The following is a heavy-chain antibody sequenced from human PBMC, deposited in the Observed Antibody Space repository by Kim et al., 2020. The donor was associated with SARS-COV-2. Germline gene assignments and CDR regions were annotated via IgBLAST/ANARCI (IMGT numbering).Heavy chain of an antibody. J-gene: IGHJ5*02. Sequence: GGSLRLSCAASGFTFSSYAMHWVRQAPGKGLEWVAVISYDGSNKYYADSVKGRFTISRDNSKNTLYLQMNSLRAEDTAVYYCARGWGAMVRGVMADPWGQGTLVTVSS. CDR3: ARGWGAMVRGVMADP. CDR2: ISYDGSNK. CDR1: GFTFSSYA. D-gene: IGHD3-10*01. V-gene: IGHV3-30-3*01.